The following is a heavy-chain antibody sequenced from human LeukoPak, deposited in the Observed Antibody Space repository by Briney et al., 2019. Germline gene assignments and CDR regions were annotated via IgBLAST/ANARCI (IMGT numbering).Heavy chain of an antibody. Sequence: PGGSLRLSCAASGFTFSSYWTHWVRQAPGKGLVWVSRINIDGSTTSYADSVKDRFTISRDNAKNSLYLQMNSLRAEDTAVYYCASFWYDYVWGSYRLHAFDIWGQGTMVTVSS. CDR3: ASFWYDYVWGSYRLHAFDI. V-gene: IGHV3-74*01. CDR1: GFTFSSYW. D-gene: IGHD3-16*02. CDR2: INIDGSTT. J-gene: IGHJ3*02.